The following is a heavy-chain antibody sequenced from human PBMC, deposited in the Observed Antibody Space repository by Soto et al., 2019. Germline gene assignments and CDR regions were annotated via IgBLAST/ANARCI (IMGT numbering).Heavy chain of an antibody. V-gene: IGHV4-34*01. CDR2: INHSGST. CDR3: ARGIVVYYYYYGMDV. CDR1: GGSFSGYY. J-gene: IGHJ6*02. Sequence: QVQLQQWGAGLLKPSETLSLTCAVYGGSFSGYYWSWIRQPPGKGLEWIGEINHSGSTNYNPSLKSRVTISVDTSKNQFSLQLSSVTAADTAVYYCARGIVVYYYYYGMDVWGQGTTVTVSS. D-gene: IGHD3-22*01.